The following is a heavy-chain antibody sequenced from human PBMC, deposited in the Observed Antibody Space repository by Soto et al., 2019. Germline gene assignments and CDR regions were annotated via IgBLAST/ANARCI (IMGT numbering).Heavy chain of an antibody. Sequence: GASVKVSCKASGYTFTSYYMHWVRQAPGRGLEWMGIINPSGGSTSYAQKFQGRVTMTRDTSTSTVYMELSSLRSEDTDVYYCARSYSDSSGQYYFDYWGQGTLVTVSS. CDR1: GYTFTSYY. CDR2: INPSGGST. V-gene: IGHV1-46*01. J-gene: IGHJ4*02. D-gene: IGHD3-22*01. CDR3: ARSYSDSSGQYYFDY.